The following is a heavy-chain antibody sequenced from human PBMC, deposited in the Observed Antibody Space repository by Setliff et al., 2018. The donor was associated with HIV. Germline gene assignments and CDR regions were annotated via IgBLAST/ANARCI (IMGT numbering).Heavy chain of an antibody. Sequence: TSETLSLTCTVSDGSISSYYWSWIRQPAGKGLEWIGRIYTSGSTNYNPSLKSRVTMSVDTSKNQFSLKLSSVTAADTAVYYCARDRTHSKVPRPYYYMDVWGKGTTVTVSS. CDR3: ARDRTHSKVPRPYYYMDV. J-gene: IGHJ6*03. V-gene: IGHV4-4*07. D-gene: IGHD6-13*01. CDR2: IYTSGST. CDR1: DGSISSYY.